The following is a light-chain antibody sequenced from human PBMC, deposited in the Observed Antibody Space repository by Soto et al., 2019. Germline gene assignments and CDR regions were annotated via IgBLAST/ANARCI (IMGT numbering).Light chain of an antibody. CDR1: QDISNY. Sequence: DIQMTQSPSSLSASVGDRVTVTCQASQDISNYLNWYQHKAGKAPKLLISDASNLQTGVPSRFSGSGSGTEFTLTIGSLQPDDFANYYCQQYDTYFRYTFGQGTKLDIK. CDR2: DAS. J-gene: IGKJ2*01. V-gene: IGKV1-33*01. CDR3: QQYDTYFRYT.